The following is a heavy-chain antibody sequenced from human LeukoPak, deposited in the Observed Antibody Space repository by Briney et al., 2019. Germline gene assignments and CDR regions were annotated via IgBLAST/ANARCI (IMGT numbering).Heavy chain of an antibody. CDR2: INPKSGGT. D-gene: IGHD3-9*01. CDR1: VYTFGGYY. J-gene: IGHJ4*02. CDR3: ARDGASEYDILTGVFDY. Sequence: PSVKVSCKASVYTFGGYYMHWVRQAPGPGHEWMGWINPKSGGTIYGQKLHGSGTMTRDTSISSAYMELSRLRSDDTAVYYRARDGASEYDILTGVFDYWGQGTLVTVSS. V-gene: IGHV1-2*02.